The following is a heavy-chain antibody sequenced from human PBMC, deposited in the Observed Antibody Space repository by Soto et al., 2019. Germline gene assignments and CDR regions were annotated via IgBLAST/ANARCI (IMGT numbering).Heavy chain of an antibody. Sequence: ASVKVSCKASGYTFTSYAMHWVRQAPGQRLEWMGWINAGNGNTKYSQKFQGRVTITRDTSASTAYMELSSLRSEDTAVYYCARVESYDFWSGYHNWFDPWGQGTLVTVSS. V-gene: IGHV1-3*01. D-gene: IGHD3-3*01. CDR2: INAGNGNT. CDR1: GYTFTSYA. J-gene: IGHJ5*02. CDR3: ARVESYDFWSGYHNWFDP.